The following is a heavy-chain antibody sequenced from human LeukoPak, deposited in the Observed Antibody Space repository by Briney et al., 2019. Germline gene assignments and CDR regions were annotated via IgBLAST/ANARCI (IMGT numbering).Heavy chain of an antibody. CDR3: AREGPRHCGGDCEVNAFDI. J-gene: IGHJ3*02. V-gene: IGHV4-30-4*01. CDR1: GGSISSGDYY. Sequence: SETLSLTCTVSGGSISSGDYYWSWIRQPPGKGLERIGYIYYSGSTYYNPSLKSRVTISVDTSKNQFSLKLSSVTAADTAVYYCAREGPRHCGGDCEVNAFDIWGQGTMVTVSS. CDR2: IYYSGST. D-gene: IGHD2-21*02.